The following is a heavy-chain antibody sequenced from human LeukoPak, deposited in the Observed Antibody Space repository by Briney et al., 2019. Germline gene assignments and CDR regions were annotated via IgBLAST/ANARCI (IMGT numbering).Heavy chain of an antibody. D-gene: IGHD2-21*01. Sequence: GGSLRLSCAASGFTFSNSVMSWVRQAPGKGLEWVSGISGSGGSTYYADFVKGRFTISRDNSKSTMYLQMNSLRAEDTAIYYCAKRGGDWYFDLWGRGTLVTVSS. V-gene: IGHV3-23*01. CDR2: ISGSGGST. CDR1: GFTFSNSV. J-gene: IGHJ2*01. CDR3: AKRGGDWYFDL.